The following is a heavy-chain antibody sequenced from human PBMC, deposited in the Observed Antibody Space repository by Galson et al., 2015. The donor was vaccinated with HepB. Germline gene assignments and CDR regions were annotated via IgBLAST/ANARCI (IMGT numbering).Heavy chain of an antibody. CDR3: ARGSTEDITLLVGTTSVGWFDP. D-gene: IGHD3-3*01. CDR2: ISATSSYV. CDR1: GFTFSRHS. J-gene: IGHJ5*02. V-gene: IGHV3-21*01. Sequence: SLRLSCAASGFTFSRHSMNWIRQAPGKGLEWVSSISATSSYVHYADSMRDRFTITRDNAKNSLFLRMTSLRVEDTAVYYCARGSTEDITLLVGTTSVGWFDPWGQVTLVTVSP.